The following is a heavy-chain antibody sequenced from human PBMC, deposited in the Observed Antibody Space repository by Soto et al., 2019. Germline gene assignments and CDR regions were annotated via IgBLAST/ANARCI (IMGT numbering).Heavy chain of an antibody. CDR1: CGSIISSSYY. V-gene: IGHV4-39*01. CDR3: ARRIAAATGAFDI. Sequence: SETLSLTCTFSCGSIISSSYYWGWIRQPPGKGLEWIGSIYYSGSTYYNPSLKSRVTISVDTSKNQFSLKLSSVTAADTAVYYCARRIAAATGAFDIWGQGTMVTV. CDR2: IYYSGST. J-gene: IGHJ3*02. D-gene: IGHD6-13*01.